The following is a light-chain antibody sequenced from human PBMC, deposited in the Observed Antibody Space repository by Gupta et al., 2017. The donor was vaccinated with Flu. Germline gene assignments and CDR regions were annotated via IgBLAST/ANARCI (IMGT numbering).Light chain of an antibody. V-gene: IGKV3-15*01. J-gene: IGKJ1*01. CDR2: NTS. Sequence: TLSCRASQSVYTNLAWYQQKPGQAPRLLIYNTSSRDTGIPARFSGSGYGTEFTLTISSRQSEDFAVYYCQQYNIWPLWTFGQGTKVEIK. CDR1: QSVYTN. CDR3: QQYNIWPLWT.